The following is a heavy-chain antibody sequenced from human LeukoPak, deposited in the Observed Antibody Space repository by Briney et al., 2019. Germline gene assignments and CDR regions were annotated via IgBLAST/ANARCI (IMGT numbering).Heavy chain of an antibody. D-gene: IGHD3-3*01. J-gene: IGHJ4*02. V-gene: IGHV4-61*01. Sequence: PSETLSLTCTVSGGSISSSSYYWSWIRQPPGKGLEWIGYIYYSGSTNYNPSLKRRVTISVDTPKNQFSLKLSSVTAADFFFKHRAAYEFWSGWGRGDYWGQGTLVTVSS. CDR1: GGSISSSSYY. CDR3: AAYEFWSGWGRGDY. CDR2: IYYSGST.